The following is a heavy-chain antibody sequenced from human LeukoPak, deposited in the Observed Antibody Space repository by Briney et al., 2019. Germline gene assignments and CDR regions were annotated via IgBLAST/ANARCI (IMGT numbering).Heavy chain of an antibody. J-gene: IGHJ6*03. V-gene: IGHV3-23*01. Sequence: GGSLRLSCAVSGFTFSQYAMSWVRQAPGKGLEWVSTINDRGTGTYYADSVKGRFTISRDNSKNTLSLQMNSLRAEDTAVYYCAKGLKTAVGPYMGYHYYMDVWGKGTTVTVSS. CDR2: INDRGTGT. CDR3: AKGLKTAVGPYMGYHYYMDV. CDR1: GFTFSQYA. D-gene: IGHD5-18*01.